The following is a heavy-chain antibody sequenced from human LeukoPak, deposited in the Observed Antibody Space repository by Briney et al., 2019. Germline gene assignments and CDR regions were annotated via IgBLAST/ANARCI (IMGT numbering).Heavy chain of an antibody. Sequence: GGSLRLSCAASGFTFSSYAMHWVRQAPGKGLGWVAVISYDGSNKYYADSVKGRFTISRDNSKNTLYLQMNSMRAEDTAVYYCARGSGPAAHFDYWGQGTLVTVSS. CDR1: GFTFSSYA. D-gene: IGHD2-2*01. CDR2: ISYDGSNK. CDR3: ARGSGPAAHFDY. V-gene: IGHV3-30*04. J-gene: IGHJ4*02.